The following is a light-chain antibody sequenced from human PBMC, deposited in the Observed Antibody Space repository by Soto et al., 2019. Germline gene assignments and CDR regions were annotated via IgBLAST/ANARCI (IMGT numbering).Light chain of an antibody. CDR1: SSDVGSYDY. V-gene: IGLV2-14*01. Sequence: QSALTQPASVSGSPGQSITISCTGTSSDVGSYDYVSWYQQHPGTAPKLILYEVNNRPSGVSNRFSGSKSGNTASLIISGLQTEDEANYYCSAYTTSNTLIFGTGTKVTVL. CDR3: SAYTTSNTLI. J-gene: IGLJ1*01. CDR2: EVN.